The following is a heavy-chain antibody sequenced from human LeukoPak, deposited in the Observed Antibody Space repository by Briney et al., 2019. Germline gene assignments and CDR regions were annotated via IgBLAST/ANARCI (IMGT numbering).Heavy chain of an antibody. D-gene: IGHD2-15*01. CDR2: IYYSGST. CDR1: GGSISSSSYY. V-gene: IGHV4-39*07. CDR3: ARAGYSKMPLFDY. J-gene: IGHJ4*02. Sequence: SETLSLTCTVSGGSISSSSYYWGWIRQPPGKGLEWIGSIYYSGSTYYNPSLKSRVTISVDTSKNQFSLKLSSVTAADTAVYYCARAGYSKMPLFDYWGQGTLVTVSP.